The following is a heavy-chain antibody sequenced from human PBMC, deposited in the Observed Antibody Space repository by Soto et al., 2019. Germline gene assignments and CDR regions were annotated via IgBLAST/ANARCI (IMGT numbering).Heavy chain of an antibody. V-gene: IGHV1-2*04. CDR1: GYTFNDSS. CDR2: INLNGGGT. Sequence: ASVKVSCKASGYTFNDSSVYWVRQARGQGLEWVAWINLNGGGTNYAQKFREWVTVTRDMSTGTAYLQLTGLKSDDTAVYYCARDQQKHKPSFYHYYAVDLGGQGTSVTVSS. J-gene: IGHJ6*02. D-gene: IGHD3-16*02. CDR3: ARDQQKHKPSFYHYYAVDL.